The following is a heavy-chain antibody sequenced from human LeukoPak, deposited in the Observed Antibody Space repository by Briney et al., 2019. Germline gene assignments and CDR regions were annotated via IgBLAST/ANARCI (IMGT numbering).Heavy chain of an antibody. V-gene: IGHV3-23*01. CDR2: NSGSGGST. Sequence: GGSLRLSCAASGFTFSSYAMSWVRQAPGKGLEGVSANSGSGGSTYYADSVKGRFTISRDNSKNTLYLQMNSLRAEDTAVYYCAKGSRAVAATGYFDYWGQGTLVTVSS. CDR3: AKGSRAVAATGYFDY. D-gene: IGHD6-19*01. CDR1: GFTFSSYA. J-gene: IGHJ4*02.